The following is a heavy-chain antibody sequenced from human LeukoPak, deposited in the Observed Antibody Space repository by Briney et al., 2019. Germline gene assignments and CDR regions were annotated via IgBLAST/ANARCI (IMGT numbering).Heavy chain of an antibody. Sequence: PGGSLRLSCAASGFTFSDYYMSWIRQAPGRGLEWVSYISSSGSTIYYADSVKGRFTISRDNAKNSLYLQMNSLRAEDTAVSYCARAGRPLFWWELLDYWGQGTLVTVSS. D-gene: IGHD1-26*01. CDR3: ARAGRPLFWWELLDY. CDR2: ISSSGSTI. CDR1: GFTFSDYY. J-gene: IGHJ4*02. V-gene: IGHV3-11*04.